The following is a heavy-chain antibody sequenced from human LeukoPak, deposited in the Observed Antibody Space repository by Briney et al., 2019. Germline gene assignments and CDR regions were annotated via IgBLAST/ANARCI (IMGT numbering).Heavy chain of an antibody. CDR3: ARAPSIAARPYYYYGMDV. D-gene: IGHD6-6*01. V-gene: IGHV1-3*01. CDR2: INAGNGNT. J-gene: IGHJ6*02. Sequence: ASVKVSCKASGYTFTIYAMHCVRQAPGQRLEWMGWINAGNGNTKYSQKFQGRVTITRDTSASTAYMELSSLRSEDTAVYYCARAPSIAARPYYYYGMDVWGQGTTVTVSS. CDR1: GYTFTIYA.